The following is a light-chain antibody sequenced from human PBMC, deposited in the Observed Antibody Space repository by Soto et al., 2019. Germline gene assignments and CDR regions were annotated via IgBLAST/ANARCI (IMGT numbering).Light chain of an antibody. CDR1: SSDVGGYNY. Sequence: QSALTQPASVSGSPGQSITISCTGTSSDVGGYNYVSWYQQHPGKAPKLMIYEVSNRPSGVSNRFSGSKSGNTASLTISGLQTEDEADYYCSSFTSINTWVFGGGTKLPVL. CDR3: SSFTSINTWV. J-gene: IGLJ3*02. V-gene: IGLV2-14*01. CDR2: EVS.